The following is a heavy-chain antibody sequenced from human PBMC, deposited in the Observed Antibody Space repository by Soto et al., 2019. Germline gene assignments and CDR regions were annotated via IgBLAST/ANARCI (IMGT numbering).Heavy chain of an antibody. CDR3: ARNYDFWSGYRSNGMDV. Sequence: PGGSLRLSCAASGFTVSSNYMSWVRQAPGKGLEWVSVIYSGGSTYYADSVKGRFTISRDNSKNTLYLQMNSLRAEDTAVYYCARNYDFWSGYRSNGMDVWGQGTTVTVSS. CDR2: IYSGGST. D-gene: IGHD3-3*01. J-gene: IGHJ6*02. V-gene: IGHV3-53*01. CDR1: GFTVSSNY.